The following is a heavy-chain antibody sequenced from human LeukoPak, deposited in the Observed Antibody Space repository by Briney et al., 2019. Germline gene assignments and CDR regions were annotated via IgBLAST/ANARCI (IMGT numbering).Heavy chain of an antibody. CDR1: GFTFSDYY. CDR3: ARFSLGPSAFDI. CDR2: ISSSGTNT. D-gene: IGHD2/OR15-2a*01. V-gene: IGHV3-11*04. J-gene: IGHJ3*02. Sequence: GGSLRLSCAASGFTFSDYYMRWIRQAPGKGLECVSFISSSGTNTYSTDSVKGRFTIYRDNAKNSLYLQMNSLRAEDTALYYCARFSLGPSAFDIWGQGTMVTVSS.